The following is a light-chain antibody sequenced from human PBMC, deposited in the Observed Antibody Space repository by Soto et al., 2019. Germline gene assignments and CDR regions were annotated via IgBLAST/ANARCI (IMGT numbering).Light chain of an antibody. CDR1: SSDVGSYNR. CDR3: CSYRSGNTYV. V-gene: IGLV2-18*02. Sequence: QAVLTQPPSVSGSPGQSVTISCTGTSSDVGSYNRVSWYQQPPGTVPKVMIYEVTNRPSGVPDRFSGSKSGNTASLTISGLQAEDEADYYCCSYRSGNTYVFGTGTKLTVL. J-gene: IGLJ1*01. CDR2: EVT.